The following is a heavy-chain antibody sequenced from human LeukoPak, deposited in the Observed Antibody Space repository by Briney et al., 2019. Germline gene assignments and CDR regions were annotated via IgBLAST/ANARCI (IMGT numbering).Heavy chain of an antibody. CDR3: ASSSVASSFDY. CDR2: ISYDGSNK. CDR1: GFTFSSYG. D-gene: IGHD6-6*01. Sequence: GGSLRLSCAASGFTFSSYGMHWVRQAPGKGLEWVAVISYDGSNKYYADSVKGRFTISRDNSKNTLYLQMNSLRAEGTAVYYCASSSVASSFDYWGQGTLVTVSS. V-gene: IGHV3-30*03. J-gene: IGHJ4*02.